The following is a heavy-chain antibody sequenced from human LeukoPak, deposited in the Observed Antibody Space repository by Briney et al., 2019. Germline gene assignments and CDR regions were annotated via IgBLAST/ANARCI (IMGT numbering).Heavy chain of an antibody. CDR1: GFTFNTYS. V-gene: IGHV3-23*01. Sequence: GGSLRLSCEASGFTFNTYSMNWARQAPGKGLEWVSAISGSGGSTYYADSVKGRFTISRDNSKNTLYLQMNSLRAEDTAVYYCAKGSGLWYFDLWGRGTLVTVSS. CDR2: ISGSGGST. D-gene: IGHD2-15*01. CDR3: AKGSGLWYFDL. J-gene: IGHJ2*01.